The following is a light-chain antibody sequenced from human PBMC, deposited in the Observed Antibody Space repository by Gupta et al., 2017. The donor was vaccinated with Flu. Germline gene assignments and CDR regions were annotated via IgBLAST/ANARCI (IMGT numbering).Light chain of an antibody. CDR1: SSNIGSNY. Sequence: SVLTQPPSSSGPPGPRVTISCSGSSSNIGSNYVYWYQQHSGTAPKHLIYRNNQRPSGVPDRFSGSKYGTSASLSISGLRAEDEADYYCAAWDDSRSGWVFGGGTKLTVL. J-gene: IGLJ3*02. V-gene: IGLV1-47*01. CDR3: AAWDDSRSGWV. CDR2: RNN.